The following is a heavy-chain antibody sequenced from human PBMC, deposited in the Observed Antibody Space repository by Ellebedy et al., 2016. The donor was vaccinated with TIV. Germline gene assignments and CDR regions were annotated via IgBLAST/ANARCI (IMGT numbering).Heavy chain of an antibody. CDR1: GFTFSSYA. Sequence: GGSLRLSCAASGFTFSSYAMSWVRQAPGKGLEWVSTISGSGGNTYYADSVKGRFTISRDNSKNTMYLQMNSLRAEDTAVYYRTTESLELRVNFDHWGQGALVTVSS. V-gene: IGHV3-23*01. D-gene: IGHD1-7*01. CDR3: TTESLELRVNFDH. J-gene: IGHJ4*02. CDR2: ISGSGGNT.